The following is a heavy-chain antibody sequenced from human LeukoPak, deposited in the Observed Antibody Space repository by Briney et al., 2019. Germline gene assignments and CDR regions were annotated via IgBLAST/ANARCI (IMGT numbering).Heavy chain of an antibody. V-gene: IGHV4-34*01. CDR1: GGSFSGYY. J-gene: IGHJ4*02. D-gene: IGHD3-22*01. CDR2: INHSGST. CDR3: ARQRRALYYYDSSGQFLFDY. Sequence: SETLSLTCAVYGGSFSGYYWSWIRQPPGKGLEWIGEINHSGSTNYNPSLKRRVTISVDTSKNQFSLKLSSVTAADTAVYYCARQRRALYYYDSSGQFLFDYWGQGTLVTVSS.